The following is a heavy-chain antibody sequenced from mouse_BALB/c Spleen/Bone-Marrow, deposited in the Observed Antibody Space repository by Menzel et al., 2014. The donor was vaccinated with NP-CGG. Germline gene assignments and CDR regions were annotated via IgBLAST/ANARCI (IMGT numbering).Heavy chain of an antibody. CDR1: GFSLTGNG. Sequence: VQVVESGPGLVAPSQSLSITCTVSGFSLTGNGVSWVRQPPGKGLEWLGMIWGDGSTDYNSALKSRLSISKDNSKSQVFLKMNSLQTDDTARYYCARDSFLITRALDYWGQGTSVTVSS. J-gene: IGHJ4*01. D-gene: IGHD2-4*01. V-gene: IGHV2-6-7*01. CDR3: ARDSFLITRALDY. CDR2: IWGDGST.